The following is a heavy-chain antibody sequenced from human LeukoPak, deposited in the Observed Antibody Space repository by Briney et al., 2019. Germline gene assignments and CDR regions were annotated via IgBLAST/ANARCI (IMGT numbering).Heavy chain of an antibody. D-gene: IGHD2-2*01. V-gene: IGHV1-18*01. Sequence: ASVKVSCKASGYTFTSYGISWVRQAPGQGLEWMGWISAYNGNTNYAQKLQGRVTMTTDTSTSTAYMELRSLRSDDTAVYYCALGYCSSTSCSGGREAERLDYWGQGTLVTVSS. CDR2: ISAYNGNT. CDR1: GYTFTSYG. CDR3: ALGYCSSTSCSGGREAERLDY. J-gene: IGHJ4*02.